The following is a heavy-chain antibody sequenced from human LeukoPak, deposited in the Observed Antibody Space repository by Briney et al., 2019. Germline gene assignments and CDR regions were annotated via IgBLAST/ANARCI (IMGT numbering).Heavy chain of an antibody. CDR2: ISYDGSNK. CDR3: AKESVAGSYFDY. J-gene: IGHJ4*02. V-gene: IGHV3-30*18. CDR1: GFTFSTYV. D-gene: IGHD6-19*01. Sequence: SGGSPRLSCAASGFTFSTYVMHWVRQAPGKGLEWVALISYDGSNKYYADSVKGRFTISRDNSKNTLYLQMNSLRADDTAVYYCAKESVAGSYFDYWGQGTLVTVSS.